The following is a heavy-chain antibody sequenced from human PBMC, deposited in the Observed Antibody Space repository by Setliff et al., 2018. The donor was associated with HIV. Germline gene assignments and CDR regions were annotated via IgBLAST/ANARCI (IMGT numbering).Heavy chain of an antibody. V-gene: IGHV4-59*01. J-gene: IGHJ6*03. Sequence: PSETLSLTCTVSGGSMNSSYWSWIRQPPGKGLEWIGYIYYSGSTNYNPSLKSRVTILVDTSKNKISLKLSSVTAADTAVYYCARGHYYDSGGYYSAYYYYMDVWGKGTTVTVSS. CDR2: IYYSGST. D-gene: IGHD3-22*01. CDR1: GGSMNSSY. CDR3: ARGHYYDSGGYYSAYYYYMDV.